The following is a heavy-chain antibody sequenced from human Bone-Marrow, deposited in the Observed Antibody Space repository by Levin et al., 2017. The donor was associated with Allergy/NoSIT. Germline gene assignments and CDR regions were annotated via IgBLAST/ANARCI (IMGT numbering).Heavy chain of an antibody. CDR2: ISGSGDTT. CDR1: GFTFRSYA. J-gene: IGHJ5*01. CDR3: AKTYGPMVGEWGSPVEDS. D-gene: IGHD2-8*01. V-gene: IGHV3-23*01. Sequence: GGSLRLSCVVSGFTFRSYAMSWVRQIPGKGLEWVSVISGSGDTTYYADSAKGRFTISRDNSKNTLFLQMNSLRVEDTAVYHCAKTYGPMVGEWGSPVEDSWGQGTLVTVSS.